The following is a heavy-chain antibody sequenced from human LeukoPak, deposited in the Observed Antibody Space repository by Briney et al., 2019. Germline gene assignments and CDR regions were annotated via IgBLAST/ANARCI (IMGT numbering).Heavy chain of an antibody. CDR2: INPNSGGT. CDR3: ARDYTKNMIVERFFDY. D-gene: IGHD3-22*01. CDR1: GYTFTGYY. Sequence: APVKVSCKASGYTFTGYYMHWVRQAPGQGLEWMGWINPNSGGTNYAQKFQGRVTMTRDTSISTAYMELSRLRSDDTAVYYCARDYTKNMIVERFFDYWGQGTLVTVSS. J-gene: IGHJ4*02. V-gene: IGHV1-2*02.